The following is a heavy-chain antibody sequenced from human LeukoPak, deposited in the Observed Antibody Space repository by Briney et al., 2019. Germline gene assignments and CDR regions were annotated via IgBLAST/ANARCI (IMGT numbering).Heavy chain of an antibody. CDR2: IIPMFGTP. Sequence: GASVQFSFKASGGTFSNCAISWVRQAPGQGVEWMGGIIPMFGTPKYAQKFQDRVTITADESTTTAYMELSSLRSVDTAVYYCARGPPRVYYYYMDVWGEGTTVTISS. J-gene: IGHJ6*03. CDR1: GGTFSNCA. CDR3: ARGPPRVYYYYMDV. V-gene: IGHV1-69*13.